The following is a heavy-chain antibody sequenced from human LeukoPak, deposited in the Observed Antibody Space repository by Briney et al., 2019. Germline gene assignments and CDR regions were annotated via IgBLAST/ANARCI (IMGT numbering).Heavy chain of an antibody. D-gene: IGHD1-26*01. CDR3: AREVGATPNPYFDY. Sequence: PSETLSLTCAVSGGSISSGGYSWSWIRQPPGKGLEWIGYIYHSGSTYYSPSLKSRVTISVDRSKNQFSLKLSSVTAADTAVYYCAREVGATPNPYFDYWGQGTLVTVSS. CDR1: GGSISSGGYS. J-gene: IGHJ4*02. V-gene: IGHV4-30-2*01. CDR2: IYHSGST.